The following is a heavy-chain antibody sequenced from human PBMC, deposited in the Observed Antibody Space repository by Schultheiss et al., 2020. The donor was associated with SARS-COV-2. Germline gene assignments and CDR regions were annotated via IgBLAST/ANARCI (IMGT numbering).Heavy chain of an antibody. CDR2: IRSKAYGGTT. J-gene: IGHJ4*02. CDR3: TRGSGIFGVVTDY. CDR1: GFTFSSYA. V-gene: IGHV3-49*04. Sequence: GGSLRLSCAASGFTFSSYAMSWVRQAPGRGLEWVGFIRSKAYGGTTEYAASVKGRFTISRDDSKSIAYLQMNSLKTEDTAVYYCTRGSGIFGVVTDYWGQGTLVTVSS. D-gene: IGHD3-3*01.